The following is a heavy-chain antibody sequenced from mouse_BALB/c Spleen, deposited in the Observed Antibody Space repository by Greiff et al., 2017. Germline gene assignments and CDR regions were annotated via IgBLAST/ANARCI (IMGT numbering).Heavy chain of an antibody. V-gene: IGHV2-4-1*01. J-gene: IGHJ3*01. CDR3: ASDAEGFAY. CDR2: IWSGGST. Sequence: QVQLKESGPGLVQPSQSLSITCTVSGFSLTSYGVHWVRQSPGKGLEWLGVIWSGGSTDYNAAFISRLSISKDNSKSQVFFKMNSLQADDTAIYYCASDAEGFAYWGQGTLVTVSA. CDR1: GFSLTSYG.